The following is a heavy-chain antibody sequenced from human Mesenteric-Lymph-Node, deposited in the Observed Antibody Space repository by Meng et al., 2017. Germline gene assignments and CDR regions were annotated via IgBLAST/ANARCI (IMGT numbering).Heavy chain of an antibody. Sequence: GGSLRLSCAASGFTFSSYWMSWVRQAPGKGLEWVANTKQDGSEKYYVDSVKGRFTISRDNAKNSLYLQMNSLRAEDTAVYYCATCNTEYSSTPLDYWGQGTLVTVSS. V-gene: IGHV3-7*01. CDR3: ATCNTEYSSTPLDY. CDR2: TKQDGSEK. J-gene: IGHJ4*02. CDR1: GFTFSSYW. D-gene: IGHD6-6*01.